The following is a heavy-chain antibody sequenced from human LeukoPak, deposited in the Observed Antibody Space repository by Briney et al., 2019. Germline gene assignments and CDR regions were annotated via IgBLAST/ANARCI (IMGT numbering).Heavy chain of an antibody. V-gene: IGHV3-48*03. CDR1: GFTFSSYE. J-gene: IGHJ4*02. CDR3: AREFRYARGFGY. D-gene: IGHD2-8*01. CDR2: ISSSGSTI. Sequence: GGSLRLSCAASGFTFSSYEMNWVRQAPGKGLEWVSYISSSGSTIYYADSVKGRFTISRDNAKNSLYLQMNSLRAEDTAVYYCAREFRYARGFGYWGQGTLVTVSS.